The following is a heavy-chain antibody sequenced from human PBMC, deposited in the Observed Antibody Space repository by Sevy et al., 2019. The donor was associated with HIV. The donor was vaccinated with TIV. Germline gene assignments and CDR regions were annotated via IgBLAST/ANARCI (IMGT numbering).Heavy chain of an antibody. D-gene: IGHD3-9*01. CDR3: AKLDYDILTGNPDY. CDR2: ISLDGSKK. Sequence: GGSLRLSCAASGFTFSRYGMHWVRQAPGKGLEWVAVISLDGSKKYYGDSVKGRFTISRDNSKNTLYLAMSSLSPEDTAVYYCAKLDYDILTGNPDYWGQGTLVTVSS. J-gene: IGHJ4*02. CDR1: GFTFSRYG. V-gene: IGHV3-30*18.